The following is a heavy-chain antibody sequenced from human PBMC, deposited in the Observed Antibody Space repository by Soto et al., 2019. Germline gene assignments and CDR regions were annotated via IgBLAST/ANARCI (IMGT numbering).Heavy chain of an antibody. CDR2: ISSSSSYI. Sequence: ESGGGLVKPGGSLRLSCAASGFTFRSYSMNWVRQAPGKGLEWVSSISSSSSYIYYADSVKGRFTISRDNAKNSLYLQMNSLRAEDTAVYYCARDFPSWDYYEGEVLDYWGQGTLVTVSS. CDR3: ARDFPSWDYYEGEVLDY. J-gene: IGHJ4*02. CDR1: GFTFRSYS. D-gene: IGHD3-22*01. V-gene: IGHV3-21*01.